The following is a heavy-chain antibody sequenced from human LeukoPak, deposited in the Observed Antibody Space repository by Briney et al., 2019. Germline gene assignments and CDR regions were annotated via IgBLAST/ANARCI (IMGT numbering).Heavy chain of an antibody. CDR3: ASISARPDYYFDY. D-gene: IGHD6-6*01. CDR1: GYSISSSNW. V-gene: IGHV4-28*02. Sequence: SQTLSLTCTVSGYSISSSNWWGWIRQPSGKGLEWIGYIYYSGSTYYNPSLKSRVTMSIDTSKNHFSLKLTSVTAVDTAVYYCASISARPDYYFDYWGQGTLVTVSS. J-gene: IGHJ4*02. CDR2: IYYSGST.